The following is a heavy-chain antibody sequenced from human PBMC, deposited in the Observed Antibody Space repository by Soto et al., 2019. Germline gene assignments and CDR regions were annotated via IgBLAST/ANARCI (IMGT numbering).Heavy chain of an antibody. V-gene: IGHV3-7*01. CDR1: GFTFSSYW. J-gene: IGHJ6*03. D-gene: IGHD3-9*01. Sequence: GGSLRLSCAASGFTFSSYWMSWVRQAPGKGLEWVANIKQDGSEKYYVDSVKGRFTISRDNAKNSLYLQMNSLRAEDTAVYYCARDSPSTISHHMDVWGKGTTVTVSS. CDR3: ARDSPSTISHHMDV. CDR2: IKQDGSEK.